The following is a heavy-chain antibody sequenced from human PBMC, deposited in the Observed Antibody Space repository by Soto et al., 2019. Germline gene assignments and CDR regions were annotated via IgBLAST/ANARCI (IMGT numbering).Heavy chain of an antibody. Sequence: ASVKVSCKASGYTFTSYGISWVRQAPGQGLEWMGWISAYNGNTNYAQKLQGRVTMTTDTSTSTAYMELRSLRSDDTAVYYCARGGLLGYCSSTSCFDPWGQGTPVTVSS. CDR1: GYTFTSYG. D-gene: IGHD2-2*01. J-gene: IGHJ5*02. V-gene: IGHV1-18*01. CDR2: ISAYNGNT. CDR3: ARGGLLGYCSSTSCFDP.